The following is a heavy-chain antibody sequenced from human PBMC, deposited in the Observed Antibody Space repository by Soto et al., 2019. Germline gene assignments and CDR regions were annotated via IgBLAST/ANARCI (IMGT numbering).Heavy chain of an antibody. Sequence: VGSLRLSCAASGFNFSTYAMHWVRQAPGKGLEWVAVISYDGRKKYYADSVKGRFTISRDNSQNTLYVEMTRLSAEDTAVYYCAREGQPAAGTTPHNWGQGTLVTVSS. CDR1: GFNFSTYA. CDR3: AREGQPAAGTTPHN. D-gene: IGHD6-13*01. J-gene: IGHJ4*02. CDR2: ISYDGRKK. V-gene: IGHV3-30*04.